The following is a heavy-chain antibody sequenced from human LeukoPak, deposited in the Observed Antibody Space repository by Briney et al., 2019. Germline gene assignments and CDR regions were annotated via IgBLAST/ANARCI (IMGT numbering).Heavy chain of an antibody. V-gene: IGHV4-61*01. CDR3: ARWPAAAGNDY. J-gene: IGHJ4*02. D-gene: IGHD6-13*01. CDR2: IYYSGST. CDR1: GGSISSSSYY. Sequence: PSETLSLTCTVSGGSISSSSYYWSWIRQPPGKGLEWIGYIYYSGSTNYNPSLKSRVTISVDTSKNQFSLKLSSVTAADTAVYYCARWPAAAGNDYWGQGTLVTVSS.